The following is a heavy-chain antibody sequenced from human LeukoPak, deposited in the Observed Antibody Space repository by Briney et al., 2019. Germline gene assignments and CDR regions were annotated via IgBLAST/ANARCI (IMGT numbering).Heavy chain of an antibody. V-gene: IGHV3-7*01. D-gene: IGHD2-2*01. CDR2: IMQDGSAK. CDR3: ARDQIPTTKYYGMDV. Sequence: GGSLRLSCAASGFTFSNAWMSWVRQAPGKGLEWVANIMQDGSAKYNVDSVKGRFTISKDNAKNSVYLQMNSLRAEDTAVYYCARDQIPTTKYYGMDVWGQGTTVTVSS. J-gene: IGHJ6*02. CDR1: GFTFSNAW.